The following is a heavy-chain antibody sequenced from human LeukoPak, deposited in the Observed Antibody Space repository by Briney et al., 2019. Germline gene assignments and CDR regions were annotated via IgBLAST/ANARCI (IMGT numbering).Heavy chain of an antibody. V-gene: IGHV3-74*01. D-gene: IGHD4/OR15-4a*01. CDR2: IHSDEIRT. J-gene: IGHJ4*02. CDR3: ARGIYGDPVAFDY. CDR1: GFTFSSYW. Sequence: GGSLRLSCAASGFTFSSYWMHWVRQAPGGGRVWVSRIHSDEIRTNYADSVTGRFTISRDNAKNTVYLQMNSLRNEDTAVYYCARGIYGDPVAFDYWGQGTLVTVSS.